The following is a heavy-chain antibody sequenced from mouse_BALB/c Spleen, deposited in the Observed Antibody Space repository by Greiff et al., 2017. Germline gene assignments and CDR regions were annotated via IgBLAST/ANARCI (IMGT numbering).Heavy chain of an antibody. V-gene: IGHV1-69*02. CDR2: IYPSDSYT. D-gene: IGHD1-1*01. CDR3: TRDYYGSRFDY. CDR1: GYTFTSYW. Sequence: QVQLQQPGAELVRPGASVKLSCKASGYTFTSYWINWVKQRPGQGLEWIGNIYPSDSYTNYNQKFKDKATLTVDKSSSTAYMQLSSPTSEDSAVYYCTRDYYGSRFDYWGQGTTLTVSS. J-gene: IGHJ2*01.